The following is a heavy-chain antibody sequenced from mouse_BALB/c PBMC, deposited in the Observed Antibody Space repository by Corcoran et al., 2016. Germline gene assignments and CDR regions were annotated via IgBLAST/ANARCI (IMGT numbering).Heavy chain of an antibody. CDR2: IYWDDDK. Sequence: QVTLKESGPGILQPSQTLSLTCSFSGFSLSTSGMGVSWIRQPSGKGLEWLAHIYWDDDKRYNPSLKSRLTISKDTSRNQVLLKITSVDTADTATYYCARRDYWGQGTSVTVSS. V-gene: IGHV8-12*01. CDR3: ARRDY. J-gene: IGHJ4*01. CDR1: GFSLSTSGMG.